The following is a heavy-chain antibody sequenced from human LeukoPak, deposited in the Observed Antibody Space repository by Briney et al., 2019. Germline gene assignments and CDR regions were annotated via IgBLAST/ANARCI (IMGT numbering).Heavy chain of an antibody. D-gene: IGHD3-10*01. CDR2: IYSGGST. CDR1: GFTVSSNY. CDR3: ARISGGYYGSGSYFDY. J-gene: IGHJ4*02. V-gene: IGHV3-53*01. Sequence: PGGSLRLSCAASGFTVSSNYMSWVRQAPGKGLEWVSIIYSGGSTYYADSVKGRFTISRDNSKNTLYLQMNSLRAEDTAVYYCARISGGYYGSGSYFDYWGQGTLVTVSS.